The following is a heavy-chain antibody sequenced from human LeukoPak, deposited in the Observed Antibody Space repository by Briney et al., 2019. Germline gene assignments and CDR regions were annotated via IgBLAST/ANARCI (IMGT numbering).Heavy chain of an antibody. V-gene: IGHV4-39*01. D-gene: IGHD3-10*01. CDR3: ARHADSGFGELAFDY. J-gene: IGHJ4*02. Sequence: PSETLSLTCTVSGGSISSSSYYWGWIRQPPGSGLEWIGSIYYRRSTYYNPSLKSRVTISVDTSKNQFSLKLTSVTAADTAVYYCARHADSGFGELAFDYWGQGILVTVSS. CDR1: GGSISSSSYY. CDR2: IYYRRST.